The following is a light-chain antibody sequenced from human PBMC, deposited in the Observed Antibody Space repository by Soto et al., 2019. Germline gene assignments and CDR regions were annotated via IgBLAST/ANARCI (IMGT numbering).Light chain of an antibody. CDR3: QHYNNWPMYT. CDR1: QSISGN. Sequence: EIVMTQSPATLSVSPGERATLSCRASQSISGNLAWYQQKPGQAPRLLIYGASTRATGIPARFSGSGSGTEFTLTISSLQSEDFAVYYCQHYNNWPMYTFGQGTKLEIK. V-gene: IGKV3-15*01. J-gene: IGKJ2*01. CDR2: GAS.